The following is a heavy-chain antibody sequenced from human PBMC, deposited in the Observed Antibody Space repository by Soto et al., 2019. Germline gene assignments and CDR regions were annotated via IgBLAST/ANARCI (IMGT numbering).Heavy chain of an antibody. Sequence: PGGSLRLSCAASGFTFSSYSMNWVRQAPGKGLEWVSSISSSSSYIYYADSVKGRFTISRDNAKNSLYLQMNSLRAEDTAVYYCAREYSSGGEYYFDYWGPGTLVPVSS. D-gene: IGHD6-19*01. CDR2: ISSSSSYI. J-gene: IGHJ4*02. V-gene: IGHV3-21*01. CDR3: AREYSSGGEYYFDY. CDR1: GFTFSSYS.